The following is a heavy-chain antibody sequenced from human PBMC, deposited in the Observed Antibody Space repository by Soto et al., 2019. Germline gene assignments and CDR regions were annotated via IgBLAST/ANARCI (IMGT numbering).Heavy chain of an antibody. CDR2: ISAYNGNT. CDR3: ATVAAAGPTEALRIDY. CDR1: GYTFTSYG. V-gene: IGHV1-18*01. D-gene: IGHD6-13*01. Sequence: ASVKVSCKASGYTFTSYGTSWARQAPGQGLEWMGWISAYNGNTNYAQKLQGRVTMTTDTSTSTAYMELRSLRSDDTAVYYCATVAAAGPTEALRIDYRGQGTLVTVSS. J-gene: IGHJ4*02.